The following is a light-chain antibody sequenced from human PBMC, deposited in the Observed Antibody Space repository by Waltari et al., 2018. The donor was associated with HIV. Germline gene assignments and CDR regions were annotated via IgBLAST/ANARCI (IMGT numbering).Light chain of an antibody. CDR1: SSHLGAYNR. CDR3: SSYTTSSTWV. J-gene: IGLJ3*02. CDR2: EVT. Sequence: QSALTQPPSVSGSLGQSVTISSTGTSSHLGAYNRLSWYQQSPGTAPKLRIYEVTHRPSGVPVRFSGSKSGNTASLTISGLQADDEADYYCSSYTTSSTWVFGGGTKLTVL. V-gene: IGLV2-18*02.